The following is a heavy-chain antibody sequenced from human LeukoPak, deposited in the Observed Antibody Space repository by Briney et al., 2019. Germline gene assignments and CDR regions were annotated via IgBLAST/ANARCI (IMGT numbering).Heavy chain of an antibody. J-gene: IGHJ6*02. CDR3: ARLWPYYYYGMDV. V-gene: IGHV5-51*01. Sequence: PGGSLNISLQGSGCLFTSYWIGWVRQMPGKGLEGMGIIYPGEADTRYSPSFQGQVTISADKSKSTASLQWSSLQAADTAMYYCARLWPYYYYGMDVWGQGTTVTVSS. CDR1: GCLFTSYW. D-gene: IGHD2-21*01. CDR2: IYPGEADT.